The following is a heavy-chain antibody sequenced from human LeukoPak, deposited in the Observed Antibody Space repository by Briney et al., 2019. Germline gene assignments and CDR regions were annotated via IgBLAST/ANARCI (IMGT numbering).Heavy chain of an antibody. V-gene: IGHV1-46*01. D-gene: IGHD2-2*01. J-gene: IGHJ6*02. Sequence: ASVKVSCKASGYTFTNYYLHWVRQAPGQGLEWMGIINPGGGTTTYAQKFQGRVTITGDTSASTAYMELSSLRSEDTAVYYCARGYCSSTSCYMDVWGQGTTVT. CDR3: ARGYCSSTSCYMDV. CDR1: GYTFTNYY. CDR2: INPGGGTT.